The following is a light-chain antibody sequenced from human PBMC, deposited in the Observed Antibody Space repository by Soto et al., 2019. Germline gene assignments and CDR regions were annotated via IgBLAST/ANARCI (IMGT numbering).Light chain of an antibody. CDR1: SSDVGAFNY. V-gene: IGLV2-14*03. Sequence: QSALTQPASVSGSPGQSITISCIGTSSDVGAFNYVSWHQQHPGKAPKYVIYDVSNRPSGVSNRFSGSKSGNTASLTISGLQAEDEAHYYCASYTRSNTVIFGGGTKLTVL. J-gene: IGLJ2*01. CDR2: DVS. CDR3: ASYTRSNTVI.